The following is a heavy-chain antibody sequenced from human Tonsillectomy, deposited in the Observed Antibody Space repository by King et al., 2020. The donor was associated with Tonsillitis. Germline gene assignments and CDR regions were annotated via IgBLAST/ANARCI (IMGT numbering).Heavy chain of an antibody. D-gene: IGHD3-22*01. CDR1: GFTFSNAW. V-gene: IGHV3-15*01. J-gene: IGHJ4*02. Sequence: VQLVESGGGLVKPGGSLRLSCVASGFTFSNAWMSWVRQVPGRGLEWVGRITSKTDGGTIDYAAPVKGRFTISRDDSKNTLYLQMNSLKSEDTAVYYCMTDIIMIEYEEGYWGQGTLVTVSS. CDR3: MTDIIMIEYEEGY. CDR2: ITSKTDGGTI.